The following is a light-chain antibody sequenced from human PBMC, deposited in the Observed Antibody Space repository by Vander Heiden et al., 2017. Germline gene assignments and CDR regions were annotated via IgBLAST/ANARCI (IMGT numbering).Light chain of an antibody. J-gene: IGLJ2*01. CDR2: EVS. V-gene: IGLV2-14*01. Sequence: QSALTQSATVSGSPGQSITIPCTGTSSDVGGYNYVSWYQQHPGKAPKLMIYEVSNRPSGVSNRFSGSKSGNTASLTISGLQAEDEADYYCSSYTSSSTDVVFGGGTKLTVL. CDR3: SSYTSSSTDVV. CDR1: SSDVGGYNY.